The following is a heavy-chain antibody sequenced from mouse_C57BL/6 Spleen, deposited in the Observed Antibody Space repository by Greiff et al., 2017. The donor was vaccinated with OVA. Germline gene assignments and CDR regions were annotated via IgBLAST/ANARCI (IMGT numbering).Heavy chain of an antibody. Sequence: EVHLVESGGDLVKPGGSLKLSCAASGFTFSSYGMSWVRQTPNKRLEWVATISSGGSYTYYPDSVKGRFTISRDNAKNTLYLQMSSLKSEDTAMYYCARYYGSSYGYFDVWGTGTTVTVSS. CDR1: GFTFSSYG. J-gene: IGHJ1*03. CDR2: ISSGGSYT. CDR3: ARYYGSSYGYFDV. D-gene: IGHD1-1*01. V-gene: IGHV5-6*01.